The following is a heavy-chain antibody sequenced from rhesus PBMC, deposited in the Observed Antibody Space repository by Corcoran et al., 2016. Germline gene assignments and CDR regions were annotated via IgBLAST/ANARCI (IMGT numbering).Heavy chain of an antibody. CDR3: ARLGRYQEFDY. CDR1: GYSFTDYG. J-gene: IGHJ4*01. D-gene: IGHD6-19*01. Sequence: QVQLVQSGAEVKQPGASVKVSCKASGYSFTDYGMNWVRQAHGQRLEWMGLINTDTGNPTYAQGVKERFTLSMDTSIKTAYLQISSLKAEDTAVYYCARLGRYQEFDYWGQGVLVTVSS. V-gene: IGHV7-114*01. CDR2: INTDTGNP.